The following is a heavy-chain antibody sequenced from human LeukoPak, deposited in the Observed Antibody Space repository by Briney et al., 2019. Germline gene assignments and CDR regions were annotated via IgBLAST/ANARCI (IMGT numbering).Heavy chain of an antibody. D-gene: IGHD2/OR15-2a*01. Sequence: PSEALSLTCSVSGGSISSYYWSWIRQPPGKGLEWSGYIYYTGSTNYNPSLKSRITISLDTSKNQFSLKVNSVTAADTAVYYCARELCTTSTCYFDYWGQGTLVTVSS. CDR2: IYYTGST. CDR3: ARELCTTSTCYFDY. J-gene: IGHJ4*02. CDR1: GGSISSYY. V-gene: IGHV4-59*01.